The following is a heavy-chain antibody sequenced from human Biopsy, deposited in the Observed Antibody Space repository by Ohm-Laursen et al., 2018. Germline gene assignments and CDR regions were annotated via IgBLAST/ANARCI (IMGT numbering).Heavy chain of an antibody. D-gene: IGHD4-23*01. CDR3: ARGSNEYGGLYFPH. Sequence: SETLSLTWTVSGGSFTGHYWTWIRQPPGKGLEWIGHISHTGYTSYKSSLKSRVTISLDTSRKHFSLRLTSLAAADTAVYYCARGSNEYGGLYFPHWGQGTLATVSS. CDR1: GGSFTGHY. CDR2: ISHTGYT. J-gene: IGHJ1*01. V-gene: IGHV4-59*11.